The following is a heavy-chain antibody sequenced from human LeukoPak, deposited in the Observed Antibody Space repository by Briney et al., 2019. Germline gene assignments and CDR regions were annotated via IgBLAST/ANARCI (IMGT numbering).Heavy chain of an antibody. CDR1: GFTFSSYS. CDR2: ISSSSSTI. J-gene: IGHJ4*02. Sequence: GGSLRLSCAASGFTFSSYSMNWVRQAPGKGLEWVSYISSSSSTIYYADSVKGRFTISRDNAKNSLYLQMNSLRAEDTAVYYCARPYYDSSGYYRFDYWGQGTLVTVSS. D-gene: IGHD3-22*01. V-gene: IGHV3-48*01. CDR3: ARPYYDSSGYYRFDY.